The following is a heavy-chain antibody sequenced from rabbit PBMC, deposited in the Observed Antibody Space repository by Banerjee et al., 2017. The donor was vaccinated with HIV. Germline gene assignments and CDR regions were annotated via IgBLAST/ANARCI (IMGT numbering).Heavy chain of an antibody. V-gene: IGHV1S45*01. CDR1: GFSFSNKYV. Sequence: QEQLEESGGDLVKPEGSLTLTCTASGFSFSNKYVMCWVRQAPGKGLEWIACINTGDGSTYYASWAKGRFTISKTSSTTVTLQMTSLTAADTATYFCARTNYGGYGYYLWGPGTLVTVS. CDR2: INTGDGST. CDR3: ARTNYGGYGYYL. J-gene: IGHJ4*01. D-gene: IGHD6-1*01.